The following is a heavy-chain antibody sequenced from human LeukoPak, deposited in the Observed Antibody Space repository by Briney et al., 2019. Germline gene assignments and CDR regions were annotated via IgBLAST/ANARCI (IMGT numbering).Heavy chain of an antibody. CDR1: GGSISSYY. V-gene: IGHV4-59*01. CDR3: ARGADRNPGAFDI. J-gene: IGHJ3*02. CDR2: IYYSGST. Sequence: PSETLSLTCTVSGGSISSYYWSWIRQPPGKGLEWIGYIYYSGSTSYNPSLKSRVAISVDTSKNQFSLKLSSVTAADTAVYYCARGADRNPGAFDIWGQGTMVTVSS. D-gene: IGHD1-14*01.